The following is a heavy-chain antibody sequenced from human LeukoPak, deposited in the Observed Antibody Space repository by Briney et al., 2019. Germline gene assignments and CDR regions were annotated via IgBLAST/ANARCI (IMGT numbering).Heavy chain of an antibody. V-gene: IGHV3-30*02. D-gene: IGHD2-15*01. Sequence: PGGSLRLSCAASGFTSSSYGMHWVRQAPGEGLEWVAYIGYDGSKKYYSDSVKGRFTISRDNSKNTVHLQMNSLRAADTALYFCARDLGGIYYIAYWGQGTLVTVSS. CDR3: ARDLGGIYYIAY. CDR2: IGYDGSKK. J-gene: IGHJ4*02. CDR1: GFTSSSYG.